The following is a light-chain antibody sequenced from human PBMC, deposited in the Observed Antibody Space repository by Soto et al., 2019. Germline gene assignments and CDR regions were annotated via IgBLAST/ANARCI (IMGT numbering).Light chain of an antibody. CDR1: QSVLYNLNNKNY. CDR2: WAS. V-gene: IGKV4-1*01. J-gene: IGKJ4*01. Sequence: DIVMTQSPDSLAVSLGETATINCKSSQSVLYNLNNKNYLAWYQQRPGQPPNLLLFWASTRESGVPDRFSGSGSGTDFTLTISSLQPEDGAVYYCQQYFTSPLTFGGGTRVEIK. CDR3: QQYFTSPLT.